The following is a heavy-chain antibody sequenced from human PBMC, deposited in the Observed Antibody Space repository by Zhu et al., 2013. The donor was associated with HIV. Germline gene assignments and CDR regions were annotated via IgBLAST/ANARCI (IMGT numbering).Heavy chain of an antibody. Sequence: QAHLVQSASEIQKPGASVKVSCKASGYTFTSYGISWVRQAPGQGLEWMGWISAYNGNTNYAQKLQGRVTMTTDTSTSTAYMELRSLRSDDTAVYYCARPGITRGAFDIWGQGTMVTVSS. V-gene: IGHV1-18*01. CDR2: ISAYNGNT. CDR3: ARPGITRGAFDI. J-gene: IGHJ3*02. D-gene: IGHD3-10*01. CDR1: GYTFTSYG.